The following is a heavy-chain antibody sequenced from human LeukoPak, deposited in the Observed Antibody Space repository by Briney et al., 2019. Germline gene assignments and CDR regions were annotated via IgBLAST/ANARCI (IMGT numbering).Heavy chain of an antibody. CDR1: GGSISSYY. V-gene: IGHV4-59*06. D-gene: IGHD3-22*01. CDR3: ARDPRFYDNSGSYYFDY. CDR2: IYFSGST. J-gene: IGHJ4*02. Sequence: SETLSLTCTVSGGSISSYYWSWIRQPPGKGLEWIGYIYFSGSTYYNPSLKSRVTMSVDTSKNQFSLKLSSVTAADTAVYYCARDPRFYDNSGSYYFDYWGQGTLVTVSS.